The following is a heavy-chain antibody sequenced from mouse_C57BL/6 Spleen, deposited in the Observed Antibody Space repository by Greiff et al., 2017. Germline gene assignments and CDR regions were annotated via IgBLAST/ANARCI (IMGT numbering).Heavy chain of an antibody. V-gene: IGHV1-15*01. Sequence: QVQLQQSGAELVRPGASVTLSCKASGYTFPDYEMHWVKQTPVHGLEWIGAIGPETGGTAYNQKFKGKAILTADKSSSTAYMELRSLTSEDSAVYYCTGLEGYWGQGTTLTVSS. J-gene: IGHJ2*01. CDR1: GYTFPDYE. CDR3: TGLEGY. CDR2: IGPETGGT.